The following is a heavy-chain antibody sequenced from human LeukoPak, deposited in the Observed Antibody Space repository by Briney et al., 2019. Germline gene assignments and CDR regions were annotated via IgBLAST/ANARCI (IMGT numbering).Heavy chain of an antibody. V-gene: IGHV1-69*04. D-gene: IGHD6-19*01. CDR2: NIPLLGIA. CDR1: GGTFRSYA. Sequence: PSVNVSCKASGGTFRSYAISWVRQAPTQGLEWMGRNIPLLGIANYAQTFQGRVTITADKSTNQAYMELSSLTSEDTAVYYCARDLWIAVGARRGSNYFDYWGKGTLVTVSS. CDR3: ARDLWIAVGARRGSNYFDY. J-gene: IGHJ4*02.